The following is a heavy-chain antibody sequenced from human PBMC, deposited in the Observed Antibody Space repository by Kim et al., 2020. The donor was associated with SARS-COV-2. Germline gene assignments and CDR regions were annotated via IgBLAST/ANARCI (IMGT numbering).Heavy chain of an antibody. Sequence: GGSLRLSCAASGFTFSSYGMHWVRQAPGKGLEWVAVIWYDGSNKYYADSVKGRFTISRDNSKNTLYLQMNSLRAEDTAVYYCARDERVYYDSSGYLGYWGQGTLVTVSS. CDR2: IWYDGSNK. CDR1: GFTFSSYG. D-gene: IGHD3-22*01. CDR3: ARDERVYYDSSGYLGY. J-gene: IGHJ4*02. V-gene: IGHV3-33*01.